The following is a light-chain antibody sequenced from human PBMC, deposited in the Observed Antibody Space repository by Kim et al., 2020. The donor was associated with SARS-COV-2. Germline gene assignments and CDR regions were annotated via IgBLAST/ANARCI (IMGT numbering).Light chain of an antibody. CDR1: SLRHYY. V-gene: IGLV3-19*01. J-gene: IGLJ1*01. Sequence: SSELTQDPAMSVALGQTVRITCQGDSLRHYYASWYQQKPGQAPVLVIYGKNFRPSGIPDRFSGSSSGNTASLTITGAQAEDEADYYCNSPDSSRNHEVFGTGTKVTVL. CDR3: NSPDSSRNHEV. CDR2: GKN.